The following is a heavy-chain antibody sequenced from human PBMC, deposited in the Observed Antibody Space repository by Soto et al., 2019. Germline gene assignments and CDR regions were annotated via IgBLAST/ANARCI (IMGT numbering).Heavy chain of an antibody. V-gene: IGHV4-59*01. CDR2: IYYSGST. D-gene: IGHD3-10*01. CDR3: ARTYGRSFDY. Sequence: QVQLQASGPGLVKPSETLSLTCTVSGGSLSSYYWSWIRQPPGKGLEWIGYIYYSGSTNYTPSLKSRVTISVDTSKNQFSLKLSSVTAADTALYYCARTYGRSFDYWGQGTLVTVSS. CDR1: GGSLSSYY. J-gene: IGHJ4*02.